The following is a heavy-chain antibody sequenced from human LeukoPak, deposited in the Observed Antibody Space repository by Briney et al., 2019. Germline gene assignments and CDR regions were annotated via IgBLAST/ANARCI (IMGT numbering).Heavy chain of an antibody. J-gene: IGHJ4*02. CDR3: ARDHRPGYGSGSYYGY. D-gene: IGHD3-10*01. V-gene: IGHV3-7*01. CDR2: IKQDGSEK. CDR1: GFTFSSYW. Sequence: PGGSLRLSCAASGFTFSSYWTSWVRQAPGKGLEWVANIKQDGSEKYYVDSVKGRFTISRDNAKNSLYLQMNSLRAEDTAVYYCARDHRPGYGSGSYYGYWGQGTLVTVSS.